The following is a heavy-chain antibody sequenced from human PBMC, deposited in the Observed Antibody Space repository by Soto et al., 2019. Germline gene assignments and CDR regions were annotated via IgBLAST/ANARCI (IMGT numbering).Heavy chain of an antibody. J-gene: IGHJ6*02. CDR3: ARAVLMEFDHYYGMYV. Sequence: GGSLRLSCAASGFTLSSYSMNWVRQAPGKGLEWVSSISSSSSYIYYADSVKGRFTISRDNANNSLYLQMNSLRAEDTAVYYCARAVLMEFDHYYGMYVWGQGTTVTGSS. CDR2: ISSSSSYI. V-gene: IGHV3-21*01. CDR1: GFTLSSYS. D-gene: IGHD2-8*01.